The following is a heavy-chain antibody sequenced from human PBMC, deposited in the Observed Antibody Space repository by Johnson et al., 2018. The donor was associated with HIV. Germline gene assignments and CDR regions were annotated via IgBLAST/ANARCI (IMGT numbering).Heavy chain of an antibody. CDR2: ISYDGSNK. J-gene: IGHJ3*02. CDR1: GFTFSSYA. D-gene: IGHD6-6*01. V-gene: IGHV3-30*04. Sequence: VQLVESGGGVVQPGRSLRLSCAASGFTFSSYAMHWVRQAPGKGLEWVAVISYDGSNKYYAASVKGRFTISRDNSKNTLYLQINSLRAEDTAVYYFAKDLGYSSSSRAFDIWGQGTMVTVSS. CDR3: AKDLGYSSSSRAFDI.